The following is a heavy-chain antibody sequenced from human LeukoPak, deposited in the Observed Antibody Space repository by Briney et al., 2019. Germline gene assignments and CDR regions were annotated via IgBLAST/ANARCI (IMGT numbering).Heavy chain of an antibody. J-gene: IGHJ5*02. V-gene: IGHV4-59*01. Sequence: PSETLSLTCAVYGGSFSGYYWSWIRQPPGKGLEWIGYIYYSGSTNYNPSLKSRVTISVDTSKNQFSLKLSSVTAADTAVYYCARTMRGFDPWGQGTLVTVSS. CDR2: IYYSGST. CDR1: GGSFSGYY. CDR3: ARTMRGFDP.